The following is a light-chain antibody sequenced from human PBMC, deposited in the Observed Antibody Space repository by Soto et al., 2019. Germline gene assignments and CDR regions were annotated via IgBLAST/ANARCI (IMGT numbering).Light chain of an antibody. V-gene: IGLV2-8*01. CDR1: SSDVGGDNC. CDR3: RSYEGSNSPVV. CDR2: EVS. Sequence: QSVLTQPPSASGSPGQSVTISCTGTSSDVGGDNCVSWYQQHPGKAPKLMIYEVSKRPSGVPDRFSGSKSGNTASLTVSGLQGEDEADYYCRSYEGSNSPVVFGGGTKVTVL. J-gene: IGLJ2*01.